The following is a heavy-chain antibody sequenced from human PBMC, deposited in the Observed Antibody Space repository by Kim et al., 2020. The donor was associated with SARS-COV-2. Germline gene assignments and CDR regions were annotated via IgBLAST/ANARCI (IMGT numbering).Heavy chain of an antibody. V-gene: IGHV5-51*01. CDR3: ARLWDIAVIPAVKGYFDY. CDR1: GYSFNNFW. CDR2: IFPDDSKS. Sequence: GESLKISCKGFGYSFNNFWIGWVRQMPGKGLEWMAIIFPDDSKSRYSPSFQGQVTISADKSITTAYLQWSSLKASDTAMYYCARLWDIAVIPAVKGYFDYWGRGTLVTVSS. D-gene: IGHD2-2*01. J-gene: IGHJ4*02.